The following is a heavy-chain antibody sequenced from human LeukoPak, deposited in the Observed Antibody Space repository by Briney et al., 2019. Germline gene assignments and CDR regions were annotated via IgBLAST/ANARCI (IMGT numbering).Heavy chain of an antibody. V-gene: IGHV3-73*01. CDR2: IRSKANSYAT. D-gene: IGHD6-19*01. Sequence: GSLRLSCAASGFTFSGSAMHWVRQASGKGLEWVGRIRSKANSYATAYAASVKGRFTISRDDSKNTAYLQMNSLKTEDTAVYYCIASSGWYAAFDIWGQGTMVTVSS. CDR1: GFTFSGSA. CDR3: IASSGWYAAFDI. J-gene: IGHJ3*02.